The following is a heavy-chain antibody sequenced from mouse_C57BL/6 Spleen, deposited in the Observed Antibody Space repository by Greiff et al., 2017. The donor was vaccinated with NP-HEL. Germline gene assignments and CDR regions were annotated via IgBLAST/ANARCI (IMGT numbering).Heavy chain of an antibody. CDR1: GYTFTEYP. Sequence: VQLQQSGAELVKPGASVKLSCKASGYTFTEYPIHWVKQRSGQGLEWIGWFYPGSGSIKYNEKFKDKATLTADKSSSSAYMELSRLTSEDSAVYFCARHEEMGKYYGSSPSFDYWGQGTTLTVSS. J-gene: IGHJ2*01. D-gene: IGHD1-1*01. V-gene: IGHV1-62-2*01. CDR3: ARHEEMGKYYGSSPSFDY. CDR2: FYPGSGSI.